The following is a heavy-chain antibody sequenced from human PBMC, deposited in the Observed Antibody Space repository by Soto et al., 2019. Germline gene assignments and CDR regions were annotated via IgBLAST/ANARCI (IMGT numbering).Heavy chain of an antibody. CDR1: GFTFSSYA. CDR2: ISYDGSNK. D-gene: IGHD6-6*01. V-gene: IGHV3-30-3*01. J-gene: IGHJ4*02. CDR3: ARDPSQLGWVDY. Sequence: GGSLRLSCAASGFTFSSYAMHWVRQAPGKGLEWVAVISYDGSNKYYADSVKGRFTISRDNSKNTLYLQMNSLRAEDTAVYYCARDPSQLGWVDYWGQGTLVTVSS.